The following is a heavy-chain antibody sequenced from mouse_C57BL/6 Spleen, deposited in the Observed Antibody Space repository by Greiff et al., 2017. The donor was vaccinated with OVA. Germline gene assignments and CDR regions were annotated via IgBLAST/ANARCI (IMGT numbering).Heavy chain of an antibody. D-gene: IGHD2-3*01. CDR3: ARSGDGYSYCNG. J-gene: IGHJ2*01. CDR2: IHPNSGST. CDR1: GYTFTSYW. Sequence: QVQLQQPGAELVKPGASVKLSCKASGYTFTSYWMHWVKQRPGQGLEWIGMIHPNSGSTNYNEKFKSKATLTVDKSSSTAYMQLSSLTSEDSAVDYCARSGDGYSYCNGWGQGTTLTVSS. V-gene: IGHV1-64*01.